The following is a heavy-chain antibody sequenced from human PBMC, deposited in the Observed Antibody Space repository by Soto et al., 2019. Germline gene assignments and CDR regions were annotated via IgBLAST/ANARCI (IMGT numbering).Heavy chain of an antibody. Sequence: GGSLRLCCAASGFTFSSYGMHCVRQAPGKGLEWVAVISYDGSNKYYADSVKGRFTISRDNSKNTLYLQMNSLRAEDTAVYYCAKENLAAAGVYYYGMDVWGQGTTVTVSS. D-gene: IGHD6-13*01. V-gene: IGHV3-30*18. CDR3: AKENLAAAGVYYYGMDV. CDR1: GFTFSSYG. CDR2: ISYDGSNK. J-gene: IGHJ6*02.